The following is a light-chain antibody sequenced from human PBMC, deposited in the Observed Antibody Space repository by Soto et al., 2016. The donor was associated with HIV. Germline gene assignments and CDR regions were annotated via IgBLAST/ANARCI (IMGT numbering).Light chain of an antibody. V-gene: IGKV1-33*01. CDR2: DAS. Sequence: DIQMTQSPSSLSASVGDRVTITCQAGQDISNYLNWYQQKPGKAPKLLIYDASNLETGVPSRFSGSGSGTDFTFTISSLQPEDIATYYCQQYDNLPYTFARGPSWR. CDR1: QDISNY. CDR3: QQYDNLPYT. J-gene: IGKJ2*01.